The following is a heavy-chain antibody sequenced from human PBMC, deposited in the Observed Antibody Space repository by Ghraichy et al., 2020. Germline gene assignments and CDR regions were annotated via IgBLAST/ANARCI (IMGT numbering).Heavy chain of an antibody. V-gene: IGHV4-4*02. D-gene: IGHD2-15*01. Sequence: SETLSLTCAVSGGSISSSNWWSWVRQPPGKGLEWIGEIYHSGSTNYNPSLKSRVTISVDKSKNQFSLKLSSVTAADTAVYYCARRAREYCSGGSCEKYFQHWGQGTLVTVSS. J-gene: IGHJ1*01. CDR2: IYHSGST. CDR1: GGSISSSNW. CDR3: ARRAREYCSGGSCEKYFQH.